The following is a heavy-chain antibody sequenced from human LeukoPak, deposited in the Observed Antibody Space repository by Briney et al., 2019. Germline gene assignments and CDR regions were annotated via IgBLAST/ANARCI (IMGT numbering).Heavy chain of an antibody. CDR2: INTNTGNP. CDR3: ARLYWYYYDNGPGGSDAFDF. V-gene: IGHV7-4-1*02. D-gene: IGHD3-22*01. J-gene: IGHJ3*01. Sequence: ASVKVSCKASGYTFTNYAMNWVRQAPGQGLEWMGWINTNTGNPTYAQDFTGRFVFSLDTSVSTAYLQISSLKAEDTAVYYCARLYWYYYDNGPGGSDAFDFWGQGTMVTVSS. CDR1: GYTFTNYA.